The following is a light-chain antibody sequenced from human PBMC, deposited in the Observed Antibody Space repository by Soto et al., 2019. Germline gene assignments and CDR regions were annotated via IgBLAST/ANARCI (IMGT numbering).Light chain of an antibody. Sequence: QSVLTQPASVSGSPGQSIIISCTGTSSDVGSYNLVSWYQQHPGKAPKLMIYEGSKRPSGVSSRFSGSKSGNTASLTISGLQAEDEADYYCCSYAGSSTNYVFGNGTKVTV. V-gene: IGLV2-23*01. CDR1: SSDVGSYNL. CDR2: EGS. J-gene: IGLJ1*01. CDR3: CSYAGSSTNYV.